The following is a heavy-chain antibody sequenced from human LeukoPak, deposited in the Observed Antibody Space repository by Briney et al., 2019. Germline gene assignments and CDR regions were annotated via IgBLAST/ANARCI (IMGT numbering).Heavy chain of an antibody. V-gene: IGHV1-2*02. D-gene: IGHD6-13*01. CDR3: ARPYHGYSSSWYVDYFDY. CDR1: GYTFTDYY. Sequence: ATVKVSCKASGYTFTDYYMHWVRQAPGQGLEWMGWINPNSGGTNYAQKFQGRVTMTRDTSISTAYMELSRLRSDDTAVYYCARPYHGYSSSWYVDYFDYWGQGTLVTVSS. CDR2: INPNSGGT. J-gene: IGHJ4*02.